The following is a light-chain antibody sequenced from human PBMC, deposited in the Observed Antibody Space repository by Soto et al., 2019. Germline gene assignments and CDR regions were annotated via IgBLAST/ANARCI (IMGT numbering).Light chain of an antibody. Sequence: GVTQSPATLSVSTGETASLSCRASQSAGNFLAWYQQKPGQAPRLLIYYISTRATGIPARFSGSGSGTEFTLTINSLQSEDSAVYYCQQHNQWPITFGQGTRLEIK. J-gene: IGKJ5*01. CDR1: QSAGNF. CDR3: QQHNQWPIT. V-gene: IGKV3D-15*01. CDR2: YIS.